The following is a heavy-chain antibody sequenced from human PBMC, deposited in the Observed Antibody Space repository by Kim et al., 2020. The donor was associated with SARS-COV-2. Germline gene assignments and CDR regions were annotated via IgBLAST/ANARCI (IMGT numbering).Heavy chain of an antibody. CDR3: ARVRQTIFGVVITHYYYGMDV. Sequence: SVKVSCKASGGTFSSYAISWVRQAPGQGLEWMGGIIPIFGTANYAQKFQGRVTITADESTSTAYMELSSLRSEDTAVYYCARVRQTIFGVVITHYYYGMDVWGQGTTVTVSS. CDR1: GGTFSSYA. CDR2: IIPIFGTA. J-gene: IGHJ6*02. D-gene: IGHD3-3*01. V-gene: IGHV1-69*13.